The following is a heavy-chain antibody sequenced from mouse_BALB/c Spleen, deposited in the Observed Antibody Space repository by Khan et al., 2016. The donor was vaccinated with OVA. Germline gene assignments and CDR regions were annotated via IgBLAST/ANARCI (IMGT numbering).Heavy chain of an antibody. J-gene: IGHJ2*01. CDR1: GFAFSSYD. Sequence: EVELVESGGGLVKPGGSLKLSCAASGFAFSSYDMSWVRQTPEKRLEWVAFISTGGNKTYYPDSVKGRFTLSRDNAKNTLYLQMSSLKSEDTAMYCCRRPHYYGSNYYFDYWGQGTPLTVSS. D-gene: IGHD1-1*01. CDR3: RRPHYYGSNYYFDY. V-gene: IGHV5-12-1*01. CDR2: ISTGGNKT.